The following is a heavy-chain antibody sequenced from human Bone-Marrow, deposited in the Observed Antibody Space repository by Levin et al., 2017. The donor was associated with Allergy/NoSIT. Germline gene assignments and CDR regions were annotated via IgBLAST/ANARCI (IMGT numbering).Heavy chain of an antibody. CDR2: IIPIFGTA. V-gene: IGHV1-69*06. CDR3: ARGDLQWLVHRHQYNWFDP. D-gene: IGHD6-19*01. J-gene: IGHJ5*02. Sequence: WASVKVSCKASGGTFSSYAISWVRQAPGQGLEWMGGIIPIFGTANYAQKFQGRVTITADKSTSTAYMELSSLRSEDTAVYYCARGDLQWLVHRHQYNWFDPWGQGTLVTVSS. CDR1: GGTFSSYA.